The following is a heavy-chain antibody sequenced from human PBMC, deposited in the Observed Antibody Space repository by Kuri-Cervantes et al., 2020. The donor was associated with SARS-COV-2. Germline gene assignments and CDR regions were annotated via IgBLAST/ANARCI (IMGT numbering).Heavy chain of an antibody. CDR1: GFTFSSYA. Sequence: GESLKISCAASGFTFSSYALHWVRRAPGKGLEWVSAIGTGGDTYYADSVMGRFTISRDNAKNSLYLQMNSLRAEDTALYYCARGPRIGPFDYWGQGTLVTVSS. V-gene: IGHV3-47*02. J-gene: IGHJ4*02. CDR3: ARGPRIGPFDY. CDR2: IGTGGDT.